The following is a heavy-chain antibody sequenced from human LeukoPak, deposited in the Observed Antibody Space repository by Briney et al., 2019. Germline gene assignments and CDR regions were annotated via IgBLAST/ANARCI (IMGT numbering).Heavy chain of an antibody. Sequence: GGSLRLSCAASGFTVSNNYMSWVRQAPGKGLEWVAHIKQDGSQEYYVDSVKGRFTISRDSAKNSLYLQMNSLRAEDTAVYYCARGVPYDSWSGPHYSDYWGQGTLVTVSS. J-gene: IGHJ4*02. CDR3: ARGVPYDSWSGPHYSDY. V-gene: IGHV3-7*01. D-gene: IGHD3-3*01. CDR2: IKQDGSQE. CDR1: GFTVSNNY.